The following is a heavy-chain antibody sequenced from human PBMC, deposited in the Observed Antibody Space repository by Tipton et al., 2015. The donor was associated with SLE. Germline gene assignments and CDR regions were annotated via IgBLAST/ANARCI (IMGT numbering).Heavy chain of an antibody. J-gene: IGHJ2*01. Sequence: SLRLSCAASGFTFSSYAMSWVRQAPGKGLEWVSGISGSGGSTDYADSVKGRFTISRDNSKNTLYLQMNSLRAEDTAVYYCAKDLEQWLASSFDLCGRGALVTVSS. D-gene: IGHD6-19*01. CDR3: AKDLEQWLASSFDL. V-gene: IGHV3-23*01. CDR2: ISGSGGST. CDR1: GFTFSSYA.